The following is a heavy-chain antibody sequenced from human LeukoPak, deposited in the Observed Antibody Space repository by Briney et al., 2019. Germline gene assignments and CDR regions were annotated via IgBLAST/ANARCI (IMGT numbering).Heavy chain of an antibody. CDR1: GGSISSYY. Sequence: SETLSLTCTISGGSISSYYWSWIWQPPGKGLEWIGYIYYSGSTNYNPSLKSRVTISVDTSKNQFSLKLRSVTAADTAVYFCARQSPYGMDVWGQGTTVTVSS. CDR3: ARQSPYGMDV. CDR2: IYYSGST. V-gene: IGHV4-59*08. J-gene: IGHJ6*02.